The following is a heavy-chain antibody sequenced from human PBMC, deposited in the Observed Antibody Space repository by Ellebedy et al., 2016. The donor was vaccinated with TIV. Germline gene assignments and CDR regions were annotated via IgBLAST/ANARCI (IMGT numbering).Heavy chain of an antibody. V-gene: IGHV1-3*01. J-gene: IGHJ5*02. D-gene: IGHD3-22*01. Sequence: AASVKVSCKASGYTFTTYAMHWVRQAPGQGLEWMGWINAGNGNTKYSHKFQGRVTITRDTSASTAYMELSSLRSEDTAVYYCARLSRVYDSSGYNWFDPWGQGTLVTVSS. CDR1: GYTFTTYA. CDR3: ARLSRVYDSSGYNWFDP. CDR2: INAGNGNT.